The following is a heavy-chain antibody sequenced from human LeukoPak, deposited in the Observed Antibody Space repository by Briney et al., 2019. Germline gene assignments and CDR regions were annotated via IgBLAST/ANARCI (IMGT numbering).Heavy chain of an antibody. V-gene: IGHV3-23*01. CDR2: ISGSGGST. D-gene: IGHD3-22*01. CDR3: AKDLGRITMIVVVITLDY. Sequence: GGFLRLSCAASGFTFSSYAMSWVRQAPGKGLEWVSAISGSGGSTYYADSVKGRFTISRDNSKNTLYLQMNSPRAEDTAVYYCAKDLGRITMIVVVITLDYWGQGTLVTVSS. CDR1: GFTFSSYA. J-gene: IGHJ4*02.